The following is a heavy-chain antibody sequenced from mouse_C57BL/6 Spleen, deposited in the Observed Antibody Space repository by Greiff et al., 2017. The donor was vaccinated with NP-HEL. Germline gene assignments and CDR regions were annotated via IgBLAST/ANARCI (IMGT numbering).Heavy chain of an antibody. CDR3: ARDYYGSSSYDFDY. CDR1: GYTFTSYW. V-gene: IGHV1-55*01. CDR2: IYPGSGST. Sequence: QVQLQQPGAELVKPGASVKMSCKASGYTFTSYWITWVKQRPGQGLEWIGDIYPGSGSTNYNEKFKSKATLTVDTSSSTAYMQLSSLTSEDSAVYYCARDYYGSSSYDFDYWGLGTTLTVSS. J-gene: IGHJ2*01. D-gene: IGHD1-1*01.